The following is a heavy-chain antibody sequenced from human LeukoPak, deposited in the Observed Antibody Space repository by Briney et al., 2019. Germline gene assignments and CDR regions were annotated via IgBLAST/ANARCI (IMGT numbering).Heavy chain of an antibody. CDR2: IIPIFGTA. V-gene: IGHV1-69*13. CDR1: GGTFSSYA. Sequence: SVKVPCKASGGTFSSYAISWVRQAPGQGLEWMGGIIPIFGTANYAQKFQGRVTITADESTSTAYMELSSLRSEDTAVYYCARSRDASGSSSPFDYWGQGTLVTVSS. D-gene: IGHD6-6*01. J-gene: IGHJ4*02. CDR3: ARSRDASGSSSPFDY.